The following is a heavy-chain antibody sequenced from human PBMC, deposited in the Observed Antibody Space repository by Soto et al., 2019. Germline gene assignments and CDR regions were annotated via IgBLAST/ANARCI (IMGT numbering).Heavy chain of an antibody. V-gene: IGHV4-31*03. Sequence: QVQLQESGPGLVKPSQTLSLTCTVSGGSISSGTYHWTWIRQHPEKGLEWIGYSYYSGSTYYNPSLKSRVTISVDTSKNQFSLRLSSVTAADTAVYYCAREMNYYDTSGDSYFDYWGQGTLVTVSS. CDR2: SYYSGST. J-gene: IGHJ4*02. CDR1: GGSISSGTYH. CDR3: AREMNYYDTSGDSYFDY. D-gene: IGHD3-22*01.